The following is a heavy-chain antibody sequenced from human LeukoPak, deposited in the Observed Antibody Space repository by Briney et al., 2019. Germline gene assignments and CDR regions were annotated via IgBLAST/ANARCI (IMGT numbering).Heavy chain of an antibody. Sequence: GGSLRLSCATSGFTFSGSAIHWVRQASGKGLEWVGRIRSKANSYATTDAASVKGRFTISRDDSKNTAYLQMNSLKTEDTAVYYCTRPSYDSSVSGVVYWGREPWSPSPQ. CDR3: TRPSYDSSVSGVVY. J-gene: IGHJ4*02. CDR1: GFTFSGSA. V-gene: IGHV3-73*01. CDR2: IRSKANSYAT. D-gene: IGHD3-22*01.